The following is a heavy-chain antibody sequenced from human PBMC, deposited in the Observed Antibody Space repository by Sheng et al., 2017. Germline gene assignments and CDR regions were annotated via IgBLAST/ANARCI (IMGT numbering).Heavy chain of an antibody. CDR1: GDSISSATFS. CDR3: ARLSPDLAGPQFDY. J-gene: IGHJ4*02. V-gene: IGHV4-39*01. CDR2: IQYSGNT. Sequence: QLQLQESGPGLVKPSETLSLTCTVSGDSISSATFSWAWVRQPPGKELEWIASIQYSGNTFYNPSLNSRVTTSMDTSKNQFSLRVNSVTAADTAVYYCARLSPDLAGPQFDYWGQGTLVAVSS.